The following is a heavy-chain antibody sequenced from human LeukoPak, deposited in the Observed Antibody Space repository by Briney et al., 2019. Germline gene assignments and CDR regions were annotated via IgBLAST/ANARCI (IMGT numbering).Heavy chain of an antibody. CDR1: GGTFSSYA. CDR3: ARDSGDYYDSSGP. V-gene: IGHV1-69*04. CDR2: IIPILGIA. D-gene: IGHD3-22*01. J-gene: IGHJ5*02. Sequence: SVKVSCKASGGTFSSYAISWVRQAPGQGLEWMGRIIPILGIANYAQKFQGRVTITADKSTSTAYMELSSLRSEDTAVYYCARDSGDYYDSSGPWGQGTLVTVSS.